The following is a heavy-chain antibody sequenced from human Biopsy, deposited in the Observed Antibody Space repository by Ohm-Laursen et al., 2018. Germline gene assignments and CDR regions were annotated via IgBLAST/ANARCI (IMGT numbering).Heavy chain of an antibody. J-gene: IGHJ6*02. CDR3: ARGGSGSGYYGMDV. Sequence: ASVKVSCKASGDTFNKYGIFWVRQAPGQGLEWMGRIILIVDIVNYAQRFQGRVTMTADKPTSTAYLDLSSLISEDTAVYYCARGGSGSGYYGMDVWGQGTTVTVSS. CDR1: GDTFNKYG. CDR2: IILIVDIV. D-gene: IGHD3-10*01. V-gene: IGHV1-69*04.